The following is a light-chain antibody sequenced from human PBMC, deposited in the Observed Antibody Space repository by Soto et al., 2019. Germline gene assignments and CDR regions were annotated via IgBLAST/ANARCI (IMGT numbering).Light chain of an antibody. V-gene: IGKV1-39*01. Sequence: DIQMTQSPSSLSASVGARVTITCRASQSISSYLNWYQQKPGKAPKLLIYAASCLQTGVPSRFSGRGSGTDFTLTISSLQPEDFATDYCQLSYSTLFTFGPGTKVDIK. CDR2: AAS. CDR1: QSISSY. CDR3: QLSYSTLFT. J-gene: IGKJ3*01.